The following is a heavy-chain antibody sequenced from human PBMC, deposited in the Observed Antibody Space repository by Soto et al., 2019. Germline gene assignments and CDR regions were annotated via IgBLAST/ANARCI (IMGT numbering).Heavy chain of an antibody. Sequence: AGGSLRLSCAASGFTFSSYAMSWVRQAPGKGLEWVSAISGSGGSTYYADSVKGRFTISRDNSKNTLYLQMNSLRAEDTAVYYCAKFSQVITMVRGAISGAFDYWGQGTLVTVSS. CDR2: ISGSGGST. D-gene: IGHD3-10*01. J-gene: IGHJ4*02. CDR3: AKFSQVITMVRGAISGAFDY. CDR1: GFTFSSYA. V-gene: IGHV3-23*01.